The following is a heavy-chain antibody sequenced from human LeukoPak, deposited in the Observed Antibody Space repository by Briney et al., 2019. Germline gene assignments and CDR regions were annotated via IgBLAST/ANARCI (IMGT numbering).Heavy chain of an antibody. CDR1: GGSISSYY. D-gene: IGHD3-22*01. J-gene: IGHJ4*02. Sequence: SETLSLTCTVSGGSISSYYWSWIRQPPGKGLEWIGYIYYSGSTYYNPSLKSRVTISVHTSKNQFSLKLSSVTAADTAVYYCARRKLHGWGYYPYYFDYWGQGTLVTVSS. V-gene: IGHV4-59*12. CDR3: ARRKLHGWGYYPYYFDY. CDR2: IYYSGST.